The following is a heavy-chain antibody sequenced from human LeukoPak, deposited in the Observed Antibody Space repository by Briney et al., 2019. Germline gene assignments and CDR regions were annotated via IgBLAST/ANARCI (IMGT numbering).Heavy chain of an antibody. V-gene: IGHV4-30-4*01. CDR1: GGSISSGDYY. J-gene: IGHJ5*02. Sequence: SQTLSLTCTVSGGSISSGDYYWSGIRQPPGKGVEWIGYIYYSGSTYYSPSLKSRVTISVDTSKNQFSLKLSSVTAADTAVYYCARACSGGSCYSGWFDPWGQGTLVTVSS. D-gene: IGHD2-15*01. CDR2: IYYSGST. CDR3: ARACSGGSCYSGWFDP.